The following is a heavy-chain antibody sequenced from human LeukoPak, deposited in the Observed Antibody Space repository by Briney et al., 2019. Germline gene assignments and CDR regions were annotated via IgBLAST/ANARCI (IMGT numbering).Heavy chain of an antibody. Sequence: ASVKVSCMASGYTFTSHDINWVRQATGQGLEWMGWMNPNSGNTGYAQKFQDRVTMTRNTSISTAYMELSSLESEDTAVYYWASGLKRGSAGTVIDFWGQGTLVTVSS. D-gene: IGHD6-13*01. CDR2: MNPNSGNT. J-gene: IGHJ4*02. V-gene: IGHV1-8*01. CDR3: ASGLKRGSAGTVIDF. CDR1: GYTFTSHD.